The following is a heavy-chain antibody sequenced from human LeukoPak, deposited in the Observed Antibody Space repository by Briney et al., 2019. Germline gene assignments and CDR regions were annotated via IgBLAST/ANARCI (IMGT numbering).Heavy chain of an antibody. V-gene: IGHV3-7*05. D-gene: IGHD6-19*01. CDR2: MNQAGNEK. J-gene: IGHJ3*02. Sequence: GGSLRLSCAASGFAFSTYWMSWIRQAPGKGLEWVANMNQAGNEKYYVDSVEGRFTISRDNAKSSLYLQMNSVRAEDTAIYYCACPRGWHGYGAYDIWGQGTMVTVSS. CDR1: GFAFSTYW. CDR3: ACPRGWHGYGAYDI.